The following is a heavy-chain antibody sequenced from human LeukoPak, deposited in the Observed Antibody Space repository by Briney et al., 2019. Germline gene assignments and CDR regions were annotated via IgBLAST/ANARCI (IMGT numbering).Heavy chain of an antibody. CDR3: ASLGSAAVAGLGTDY. V-gene: IGHV1-69*04. CDR1: GGTFSSYA. D-gene: IGHD6-19*01. J-gene: IGHJ4*02. CDR2: IIPIFGIA. Sequence: SVKVSCKASGGTFSSYAISWVRQAPGQGLEWMGRIIPIFGIANYAQKFQGRVTITADKSTGTAYMELSSLRSEDTAVYYCASLGSAAVAGLGTDYWGQGTLVTVSS.